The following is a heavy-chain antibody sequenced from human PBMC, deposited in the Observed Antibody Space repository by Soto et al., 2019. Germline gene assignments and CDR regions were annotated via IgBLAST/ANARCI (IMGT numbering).Heavy chain of an antibody. J-gene: IGHJ1*01. D-gene: IGHD1-1*01. CDR2: IYYSGGT. Sequence: QLQLQESGPGLVKPSETLSLTCTVSGDSISTRSNYWGWIRQPPGKGLEWIGSIYYSGGTYYNPSLKSRVTISVDTSKNQFSLRLSSVTAADTAVYYCAREGPPIRAHNPPEYFQRWGQGTLVTVSS. CDR1: GDSISTRSNY. CDR3: AREGPPIRAHNPPEYFQR. V-gene: IGHV4-39*02.